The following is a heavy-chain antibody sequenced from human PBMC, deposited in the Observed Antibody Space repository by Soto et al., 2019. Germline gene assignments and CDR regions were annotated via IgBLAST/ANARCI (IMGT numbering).Heavy chain of an antibody. V-gene: IGHV1-69*13. CDR2: IIPIFGTA. D-gene: IGHD3-9*01. J-gene: IGHJ4*02. CDR3: ARGRANYDILTGYYSVGDY. Sequence: SVKVSCKASGGTFSSYAISWVRQAPGQGLEWMGGIIPIFGTANYAQKFQGRVTITADESASTAYMELSSLRSEDTAVYYCARGRANYDILTGYYSVGDYWGQGTLVTVSS. CDR1: GGTFSSYA.